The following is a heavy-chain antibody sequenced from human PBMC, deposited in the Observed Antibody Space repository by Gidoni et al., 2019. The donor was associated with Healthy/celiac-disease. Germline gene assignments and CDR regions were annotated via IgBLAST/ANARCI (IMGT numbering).Heavy chain of an antibody. V-gene: IGHV5-51*01. CDR3: ARRFEYSSSSDY. J-gene: IGHJ4*02. Sequence: EVQLVQSGAEVKKPGESLKISGKGSGSSFTNYWIGWVRQMPGKGLEWMGLIYPGDSDTRYSPSFQGQVTISADKSISTAYLQWSSLKASYTAMYYCARRFEYSSSSDYWGQGTLVTVSS. CDR1: GSSFTNYW. CDR2: IYPGDSDT. D-gene: IGHD6-6*01.